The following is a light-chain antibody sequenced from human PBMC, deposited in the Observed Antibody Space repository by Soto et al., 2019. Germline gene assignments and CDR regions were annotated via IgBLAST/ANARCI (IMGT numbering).Light chain of an antibody. V-gene: IGLV1-44*01. J-gene: IGLJ2*01. CDR3: AAWDDSLNSPRML. CDR2: SNN. Sequence: QSVLTQPPSVSAPPGQRVTISCSGTYSNIGTNTVAWYQRLQGTAPKLLIYSNNERPSGVPDRFSGSKSGSSASLASSGLQSEDESDYYCAAWDDSLNSPRMLFGGGTKVTVL. CDR1: YSNIGTNT.